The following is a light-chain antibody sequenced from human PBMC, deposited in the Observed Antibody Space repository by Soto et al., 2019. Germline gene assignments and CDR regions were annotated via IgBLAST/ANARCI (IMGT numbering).Light chain of an antibody. CDR3: SSYTSRSTWV. CDR2: EVS. CDR1: SSDIGGYNY. J-gene: IGLJ3*02. V-gene: IGLV2-14*01. Sequence: QSALTQPASVSGSPGQSITISCTGTSSDIGGYNYVSCYQQHPGKAPKLMIYEVSDRPSGVSSRFSASTSGNTASLTISGLQTEDEADYYCSSYTSRSTWVFGGGTKVTVL.